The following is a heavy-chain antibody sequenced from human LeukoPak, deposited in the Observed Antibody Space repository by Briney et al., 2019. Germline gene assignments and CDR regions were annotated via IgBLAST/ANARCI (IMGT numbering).Heavy chain of an antibody. Sequence: RRSLRLSCAASGFTFDDYGMSWVRQAPGKGLEWVSGINWEGGSTGYADSVKGRFTISRDNAKNSLYLQMNSLRAEDTALYYCARLGVGATRDAFDIWGQGTMVTVSS. CDR3: ARLGVGATRDAFDI. CDR1: GFTFDDYG. V-gene: IGHV3-20*04. J-gene: IGHJ3*02. D-gene: IGHD1-26*01. CDR2: INWEGGST.